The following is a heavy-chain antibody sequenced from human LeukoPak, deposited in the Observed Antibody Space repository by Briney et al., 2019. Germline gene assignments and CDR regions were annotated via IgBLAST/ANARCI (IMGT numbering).Heavy chain of an antibody. CDR3: ARAAAKGYFDN. CDR1: GGSISSYY. Sequence: PSETLSLTCTVSGGSISSYYWSWIRQPPGKGLEWIGYIYYSGSTNYNPSLKSRVTISVDTSKNQFSLKLSSVTAADTAVYYCARAAAKGYFDNWGERTLVTVSS. J-gene: IGHJ4*02. V-gene: IGHV4-59*01. CDR2: IYYSGST. D-gene: IGHD6-13*01.